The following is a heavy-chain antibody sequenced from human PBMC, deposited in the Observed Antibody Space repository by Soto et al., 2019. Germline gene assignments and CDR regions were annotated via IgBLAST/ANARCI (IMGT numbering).Heavy chain of an antibody. V-gene: IGHV1-69*01. CDR3: ARDRLPAAKLTGGWFDP. CDR2: IIPIFGTA. J-gene: IGHJ5*02. D-gene: IGHD2-2*01. Sequence: QVQLVQSGAEVKKPGSSVKVSCKASGGTFSSYAISWVRQAPGQGLEWMGGIIPIFGTANYAQKFQGRVTITADESTRTAYMELSSLRSEDTAVYYCARDRLPAAKLTGGWFDPWGHGTLVTVSS. CDR1: GGTFSSYA.